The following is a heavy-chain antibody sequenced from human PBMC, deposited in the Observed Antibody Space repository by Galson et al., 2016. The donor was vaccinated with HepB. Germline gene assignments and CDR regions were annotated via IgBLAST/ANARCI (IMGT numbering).Heavy chain of an antibody. CDR2: INLKSGAS. CDR3: ARGRGYVYASGTSFYWFDP. D-gene: IGHD2/OR15-2a*01. CDR1: GYSFSDHH. V-gene: IGHV1-2*04. J-gene: IGHJ5*02. Sequence: SVKASCKASGYSFSDHHMHWVRQAPGQGLEWMGWINLKSGASDYAQKFQGWVTMTRDTSIRTVYMELSRLKSDDTAVYYCARGRGYVYASGTSFYWFDPWGQGTLVTVSS.